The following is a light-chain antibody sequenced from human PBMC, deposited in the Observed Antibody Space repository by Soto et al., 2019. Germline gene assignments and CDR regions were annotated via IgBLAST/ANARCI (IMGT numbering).Light chain of an antibody. CDR1: QAISSY. Sequence: DIQLTQSPSSLSASVGDRVTITCRASQAISSYLAWYQQKPGKVPELLIYATSTLQSGAPSRFSGSGSGTDFPLTTTTLQPEDVAIYYCKKYNPAPTLGGGTKVEIK. CDR3: KKYNPAPT. CDR2: ATS. V-gene: IGKV1-27*01. J-gene: IGKJ4*01.